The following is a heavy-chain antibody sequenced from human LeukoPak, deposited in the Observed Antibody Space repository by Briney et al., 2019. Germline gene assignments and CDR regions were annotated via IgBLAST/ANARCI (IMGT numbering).Heavy chain of an antibody. V-gene: IGHV3-30*07. CDR3: AREGCGGGWCDSFDFYMDV. J-gene: IGHJ6*03. D-gene: IGHD2-21*01. Sequence: SVKGRFTISRDNSRNTLYLQMNSLRAEDTAVYYCAREGCGGGWCDSFDFYMDVWGEGTTVTVSS.